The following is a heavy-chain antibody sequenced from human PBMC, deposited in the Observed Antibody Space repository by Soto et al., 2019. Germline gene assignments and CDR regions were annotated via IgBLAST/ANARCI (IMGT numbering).Heavy chain of an antibody. J-gene: IGHJ6*02. V-gene: IGHV3-23*01. CDR1: GFTFSSYA. CDR3: AKEATVTSGPYYYYGMDV. CDR2: ISGSGGST. D-gene: IGHD4-4*01. Sequence: GGSLRLSCAASGFTFSSYAMSWVRQAPGKGLEWVSAISGSGGSTYYADSVKGRFTISRDNSKNTLYLQMNSLRAEDTAVYYCAKEATVTSGPYYYYGMDVWGQGTTVTVSS.